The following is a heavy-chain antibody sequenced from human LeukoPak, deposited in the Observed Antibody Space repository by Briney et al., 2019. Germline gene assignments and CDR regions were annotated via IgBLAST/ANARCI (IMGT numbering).Heavy chain of an antibody. D-gene: IGHD3-10*01. CDR3: ARVGRGLYSMDV. Sequence: GGSLRLSCAASGFTFSIHGMNWVRQTPGKGLEWVSYIIDSGGTIYYADSVQGRFTISRDNAKNSLYLQMNSLRDEDTAVYYCARVGRGLYSMDVWGQGTTVTVSS. CDR2: IIDSGGTI. CDR1: GFTFSIHG. J-gene: IGHJ6*02. V-gene: IGHV3-48*02.